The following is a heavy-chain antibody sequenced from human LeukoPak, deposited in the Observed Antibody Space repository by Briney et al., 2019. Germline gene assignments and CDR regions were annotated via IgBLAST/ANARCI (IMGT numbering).Heavy chain of an antibody. Sequence: PGGSLRLSCAASGFTFSSYSMNWVRQAPGKGLEWVSYISSSSSTIYYADSVKGRFTISRDNAKNSLYLQMNSLRAEDTAVYYCAVGIVGSLGIFDYWGQGTLVTVSS. D-gene: IGHD1-26*01. V-gene: IGHV3-48*01. J-gene: IGHJ4*02. CDR2: ISSSSSTI. CDR3: AVGIVGSLGIFDY. CDR1: GFTFSSYS.